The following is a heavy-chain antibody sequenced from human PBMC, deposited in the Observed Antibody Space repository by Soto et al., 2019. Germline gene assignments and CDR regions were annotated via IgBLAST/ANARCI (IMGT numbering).Heavy chain of an antibody. V-gene: IGHV4-4*02. CDR3: ARGRGVYYDSSGYPIRATLYFDS. D-gene: IGHD3-22*01. J-gene: IGHJ4*02. Sequence: SGTRSLTRALSCGDIRRSYWERLGRHPPREGRDWIGEIYHSGSTNYNPALKSRVTISVDTSKNQFSLKLSSVTAADTAVYYCARGRGVYYDSSGYPIRATLYFDSWCLRTVVPVSS. CDR1: CGDIRRSYW. CDR2: IYHSGST.